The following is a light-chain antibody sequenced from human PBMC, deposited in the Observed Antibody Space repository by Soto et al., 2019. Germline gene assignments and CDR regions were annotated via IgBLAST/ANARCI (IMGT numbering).Light chain of an antibody. CDR3: MQALQTPYT. Sequence: DIVMTQSPLSLPVTPGEPASISCRSSQSLLHSNGYNYLDWYLQKPGQSPQLLIYLGSNRASGVPDRFSGSGLGTDFTLKISRVEAEDVGVYYCMQALQTPYTFGQGTKLEIK. CDR2: LGS. CDR1: QSLLHSNGYNY. J-gene: IGKJ2*01. V-gene: IGKV2-28*01.